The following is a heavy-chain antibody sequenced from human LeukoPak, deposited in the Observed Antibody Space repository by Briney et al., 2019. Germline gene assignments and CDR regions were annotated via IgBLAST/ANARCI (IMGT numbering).Heavy chain of an antibody. D-gene: IGHD2-2*01. V-gene: IGHV4-39*01. J-gene: IGHJ3*02. CDR1: GDSVTSRTYY. Sequence: PSETLSLTCTVTGDSVTSRTYYWAWIRQSPGKGLEWIGTIYYSGATYYNSSLNSRVTISLDTSSNQFSLKLTSVIAMDTAIYYCARHRYYPSWADTGAFDIWGHGTMVTVSS. CDR3: ARHRYYPSWADTGAFDI. CDR2: IYYSGAT.